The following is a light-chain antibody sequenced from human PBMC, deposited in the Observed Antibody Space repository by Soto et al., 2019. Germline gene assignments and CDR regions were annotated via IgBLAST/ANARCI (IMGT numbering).Light chain of an antibody. CDR3: QQYGISPYN. CDR1: PSVSSSY. J-gene: IGKJ2*01. V-gene: IGKV3-20*01. Sequence: IVLTPSPGTLSLSPGERATLSCRASPSVSSSYLAWYQQKPGQAHRLLIYWASIRATGVPDRFSGSGSVTDSNLTISRLEPEDFAVYYWQQYGISPYNFGQGTNLEIK. CDR2: WAS.